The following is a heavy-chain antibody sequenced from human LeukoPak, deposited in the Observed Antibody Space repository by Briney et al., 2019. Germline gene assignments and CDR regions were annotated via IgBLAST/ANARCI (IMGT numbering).Heavy chain of an antibody. D-gene: IGHD3-3*01. V-gene: IGHV4-39*01. J-gene: IGHJ4*02. CDR2: IYSSGST. CDR3: ARQFSIFGVVKHYYFDY. CDR1: GGSISSYY. Sequence: PSETLSLTCTVSGGSISSYYWGWIRQPPGRGLEWIGTIYSSGSTYYNPSLKSRVTISVDTSKNQFSLKLSSVTAADTAVYYCARQFSIFGVVKHYYFDYWGQGTLVTVSS.